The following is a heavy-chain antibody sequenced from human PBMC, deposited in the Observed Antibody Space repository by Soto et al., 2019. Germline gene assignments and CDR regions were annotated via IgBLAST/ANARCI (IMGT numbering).Heavy chain of an antibody. CDR1: GGSISAYY. CDR3: ARMITFGGVNVDY. Sequence: QLQLQESGPGLVKPSETLSLTCTVSGGSISAYYWSWIRQPPGKGLEWLGFVSYNGRTSYSPSLWSRVAISVDTPIRFSLKLNSVTAAETAVYYCARMITFGGVNVDYWGQGTHVAVSS. V-gene: IGHV4-59*01. D-gene: IGHD3-16*01. J-gene: IGHJ4*02. CDR2: VSYNGRT.